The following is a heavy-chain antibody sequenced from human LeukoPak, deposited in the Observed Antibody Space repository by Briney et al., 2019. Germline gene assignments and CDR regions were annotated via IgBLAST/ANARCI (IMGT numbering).Heavy chain of an antibody. CDR3: ASRSGSYLGSAFDI. CDR1: GIPFRSYC. CDR2: ISSSSSYI. Sequence: GSLKLSCAASGIPFRSYCMEWVCQAPGKGLGGVSSISSSSSYIYYADSVKGRFTISRDNAKNSLYLQMNSLRAEDTAVYYCASRSGSYLGSAFDIWGQGTMVTVSS. V-gene: IGHV3-21*01. D-gene: IGHD1-26*01. J-gene: IGHJ3*02.